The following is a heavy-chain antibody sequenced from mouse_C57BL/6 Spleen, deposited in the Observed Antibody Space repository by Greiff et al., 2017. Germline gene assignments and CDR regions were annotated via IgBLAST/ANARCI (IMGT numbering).Heavy chain of an antibody. V-gene: IGHV1-7*01. CDR2: INPSSGYT. CDR1: GYTFTSYW. Sequence: QVQLQQSGAELAKPGASVKLSCKASGYTFTSYWMHWVKQRPGQGLEWIGYINPSSGYTKYNQKFKDKATVTADKSSSTAYMQLSSLTYEDSAVYYCARLITTVPYWYFDVWGTGTTVTVSS. CDR3: ARLITTVPYWYFDV. D-gene: IGHD1-1*01. J-gene: IGHJ1*03.